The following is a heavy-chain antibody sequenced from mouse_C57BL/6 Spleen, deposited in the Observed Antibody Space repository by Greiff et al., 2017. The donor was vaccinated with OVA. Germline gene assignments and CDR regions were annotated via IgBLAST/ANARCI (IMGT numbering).Heavy chain of an antibody. Sequence: VQLQQSGAELMKPGASVKLSCKATGNTFTGYWIEWVKQRPGHGLEWIGEILPGSGSNNYHEKFKGKATFTADTSSNTAYMQLSSLTTEDSAIYYCARRVYSNYVAYYSMDYWGQGTSVTVSS. V-gene: IGHV1-9*01. D-gene: IGHD2-5*01. J-gene: IGHJ4*01. CDR3: ARRVYSNYVAYYSMDY. CDR2: ILPGSGSN. CDR1: GNTFTGYW.